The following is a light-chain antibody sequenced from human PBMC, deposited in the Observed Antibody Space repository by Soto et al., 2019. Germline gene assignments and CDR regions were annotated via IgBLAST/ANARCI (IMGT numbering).Light chain of an antibody. Sequence: QLVLTQSPSASASLGASVNLTCTLSSGHTTYSIAWHQQRPEKGPRFLMKVDSDGSHRKGDGITDRFSGSSSGAERYLTISSLQSEDEADYYCQSGGTGVVFGGGTKLTVL. CDR3: QSGGTGVV. V-gene: IGLV4-69*01. J-gene: IGLJ2*01. CDR1: SGHTTYS. CDR2: VDSDGSH.